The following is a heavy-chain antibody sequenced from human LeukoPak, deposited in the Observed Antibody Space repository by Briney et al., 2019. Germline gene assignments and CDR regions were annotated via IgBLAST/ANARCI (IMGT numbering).Heavy chain of an antibody. CDR2: ISSSSLYI. Sequence: GESLRLSCAASGFTFSSYSMNWGRQAPGKGLEWVSSISSSSLYIYYADSVKGRFTISRDNAKNSPYPQMNSLGAEDTAGVYCASSRGYNSGYRALKPPPSPIDWGQGTPVTVSS. V-gene: IGHV3-21*01. D-gene: IGHD5-18*01. CDR1: GFTFSSYS. CDR3: ASSRGYNSGYRALKPPPSPID. J-gene: IGHJ4*02.